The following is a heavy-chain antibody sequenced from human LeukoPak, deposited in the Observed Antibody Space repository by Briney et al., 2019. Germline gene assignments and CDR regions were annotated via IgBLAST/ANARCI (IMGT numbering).Heavy chain of an antibody. V-gene: IGHV4-30-4*08. Sequence: PSQTRSPTCTVSGGAISSGDYYWSWICQPPGKGLEWIWYIYYSGSTYYHPSLKSRVTISVDKSKNQFSLKLSSVTAADTAVYYCARTWAFSSGYPIEYFQHWGQGTLVTVSS. CDR3: ARTWAFSSGYPIEYFQH. CDR1: GGAISSGDYY. D-gene: IGHD3-22*01. J-gene: IGHJ1*01. CDR2: IYYSGST.